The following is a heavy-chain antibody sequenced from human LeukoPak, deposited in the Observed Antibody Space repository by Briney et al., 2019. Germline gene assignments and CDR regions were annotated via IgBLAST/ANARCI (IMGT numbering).Heavy chain of an antibody. J-gene: IGHJ3*02. CDR2: IYYSGST. CDR1: GGSISSSSYY. V-gene: IGHV4-39*01. D-gene: IGHD2-15*01. CDR3: ALRVGCSGGSCCSADALDI. Sequence: SETLSLTCTVSGGSISSSSYYWGWIRQPPGQGLEWIGSIYYSGSTYYNPSLKSRVTISVDTYKNQFSLKLSSVTAADTAVYYCALRVGCSGGSCCSADALDIWGQGTMVTVSS.